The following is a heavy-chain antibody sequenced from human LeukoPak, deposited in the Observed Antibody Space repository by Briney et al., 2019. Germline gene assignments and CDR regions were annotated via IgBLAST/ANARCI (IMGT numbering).Heavy chain of an antibody. J-gene: IGHJ4*02. D-gene: IGHD3-22*01. Sequence: SETLSLTCTVSGGSISSSNYYWGWIRQPPGKGLEWIGSIYYSGSTYYNPSLKSRVTISVDTSKNQFSLKLSSVTAADTAVYYCARLPYYYDSSGYYYFSFDYWGQGTLVTVSS. CDR1: GGSISSSNYY. V-gene: IGHV4-39*01. CDR3: ARLPYYYDSSGYYYFSFDY. CDR2: IYYSGST.